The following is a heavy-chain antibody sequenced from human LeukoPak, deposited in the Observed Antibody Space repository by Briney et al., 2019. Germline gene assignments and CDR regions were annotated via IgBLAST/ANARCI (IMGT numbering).Heavy chain of an antibody. CDR3: AKAPRGDDY. Sequence: GRSLRLSCAASGFTFSSHSMHWVRQAPGKGLEWVSAISGSGGSTYYADSVKGRFTISRDNSKNTLYLQMNSLRAEDTAVYYCAKAPRGDDYWGQGTLVTVSS. CDR1: GFTFSSHS. D-gene: IGHD3-16*01. CDR2: ISGSGGST. V-gene: IGHV3-23*01. J-gene: IGHJ4*02.